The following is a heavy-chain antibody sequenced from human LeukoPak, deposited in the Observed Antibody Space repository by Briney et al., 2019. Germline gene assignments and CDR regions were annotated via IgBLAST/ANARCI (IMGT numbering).Heavy chain of an antibody. V-gene: IGHV3-33*08. J-gene: IGHJ4*02. CDR2: IWYDGSNK. D-gene: IGHD3-22*01. Sequence: PGRSLRLSCAASGFTFSSYGMHWVRQAPGKGLEWVAVIWYDGSNKYYADSVKGRFTISRDNSKNTLYLQMSSLRAEDTAVYYCARGGNPYYYDSSGYALDYWGQGTLVTVSS. CDR3: ARGGNPYYYDSSGYALDY. CDR1: GFTFSSYG.